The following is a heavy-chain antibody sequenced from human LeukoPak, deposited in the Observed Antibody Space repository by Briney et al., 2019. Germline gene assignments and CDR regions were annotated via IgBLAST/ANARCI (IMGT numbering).Heavy chain of an antibody. Sequence: GGSLRLSCAASGFTFSSSWMTWVRQAPGKGLEWVANIKQDGSEKYYVDSVKGRFTISSDNAKNSLYLQMNSLRAEDTAVYYCARGVVRGVTLGYWGQGTLVTVSS. CDR1: GFTFSSSW. CDR3: ARGVVRGVTLGY. D-gene: IGHD3-10*01. J-gene: IGHJ4*02. CDR2: IKQDGSEK. V-gene: IGHV3-7*01.